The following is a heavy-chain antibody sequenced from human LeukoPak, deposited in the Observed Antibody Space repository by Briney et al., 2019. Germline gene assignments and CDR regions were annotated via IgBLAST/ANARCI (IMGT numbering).Heavy chain of an antibody. Sequence: GASVKVSCKASGGTFSSYAISWVRQAPGQGLEWMGRINPNSGGTYFAQKFQGRVTMTRDTSISTASMELSSLRSDDTAVYYCARDGGLDYWGQGTLVTVSS. D-gene: IGHD4-23*01. CDR3: ARDGGLDY. V-gene: IGHV1-2*06. CDR1: GGTFSSYA. J-gene: IGHJ4*02. CDR2: INPNSGGT.